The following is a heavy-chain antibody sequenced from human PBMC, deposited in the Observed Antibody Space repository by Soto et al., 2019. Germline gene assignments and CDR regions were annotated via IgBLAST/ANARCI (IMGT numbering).Heavy chain of an antibody. CDR2: ISAYNGNT. Sequence: QVQLVQSGAEVKKPGASVKVSCKASGYTFTSYAISWVRQAPGQGLEWMGWISAYNGNTNYAQKLQGRVTMTTDTSTGTAYVELKSMRADDKALYYCAREGPPVLDWGQGTLVTVSS. CDR3: AREGPPVLD. V-gene: IGHV1-18*01. CDR1: GYTFTSYA. J-gene: IGHJ4*02.